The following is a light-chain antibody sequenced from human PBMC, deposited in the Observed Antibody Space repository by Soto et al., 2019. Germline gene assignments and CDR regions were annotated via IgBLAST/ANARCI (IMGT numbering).Light chain of an antibody. CDR1: SSDVGGYNY. Sequence: QSALTQPRSVSGSPGQSVTISCTGTSSDVGGYNYFSWYQQHPGKAPKLMIYDVSKRPSGVPDRFSGSKSGNTASLTISGLQAEDEADYYCCSCAGSYTDGIFGGGTKLTVL. CDR2: DVS. J-gene: IGLJ2*01. CDR3: CSCAGSYTDGI. V-gene: IGLV2-11*01.